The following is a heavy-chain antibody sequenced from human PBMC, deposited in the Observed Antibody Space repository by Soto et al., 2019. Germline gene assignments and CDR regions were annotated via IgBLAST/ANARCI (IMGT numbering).Heavy chain of an antibody. CDR3: AKQSSGWYGYYYYGMDV. CDR1: GFTFSSYG. J-gene: IGHJ6*02. V-gene: IGHV3-30*18. CDR2: ISYDGSNK. D-gene: IGHD6-19*01. Sequence: GGSLRLSCAASGFTFSSYGMHWVRQAPGKGLEWVAVISYDGSNKYYADSVKGRFTISRDNSKNTLYLQMNSLRAEDTAVYYCAKQSSGWYGYYYYGMDVWGQGTTVTVSS.